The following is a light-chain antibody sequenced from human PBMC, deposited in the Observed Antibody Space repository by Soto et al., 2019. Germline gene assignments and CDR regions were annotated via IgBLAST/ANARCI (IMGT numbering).Light chain of an antibody. V-gene: IGKV3-11*01. CDR1: QSVSSY. CDR3: QQRSNWPPT. CDR2: DAS. Sequence: EIVMTQSPATLSVSPGESATLXXRASQSVSSYLAWYQQKPGQAPRIXIYDASNRATGIPARFSGSGSGTDFTLTISSLEPEDFAVYYCQQRSNWPPTFGGGTKVDI. J-gene: IGKJ4*01.